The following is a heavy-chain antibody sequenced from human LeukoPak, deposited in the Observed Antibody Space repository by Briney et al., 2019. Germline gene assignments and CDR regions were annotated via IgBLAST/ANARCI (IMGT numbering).Heavy chain of an antibody. CDR2: ISSSSSTI. D-gene: IGHD3-22*01. CDR3: ARDHHRRLYDSQARDTFDI. J-gene: IGHJ3*02. V-gene: IGHV3-48*01. CDR1: GFTFSDYG. Sequence: GGSLRLSCAAAGFTFSDYGMNWVRQAPGKGLEWVSYISSSSSTIHYADSVKGRFTISRDNAKNSLYLQMNSLRAEDTAVYYCARDHHRRLYDSQARDTFDIWGQGTMVTVS.